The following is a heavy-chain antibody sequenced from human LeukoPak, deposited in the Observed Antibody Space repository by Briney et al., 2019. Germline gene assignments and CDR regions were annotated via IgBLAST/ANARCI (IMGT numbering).Heavy chain of an antibody. J-gene: IGHJ4*02. CDR3: ARWGGHCTSGLCYYFDC. CDR1: GYTFTSYY. CDR2: INPTGGST. D-gene: IGHD2-8*01. V-gene: IGHV1-46*01. Sequence: ASVKVSCKASGYTFTSYYMHWVRQAPGQGLEWMGLINPTGGSTGYAQKFQGRVTMTRDMSTSTDYMELSRLRPDDTAVYYCARWGGHCTSGLCYYFDCWGQGTLVTVSS.